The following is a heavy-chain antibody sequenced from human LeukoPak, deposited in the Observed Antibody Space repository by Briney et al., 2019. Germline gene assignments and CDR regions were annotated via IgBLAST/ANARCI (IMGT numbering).Heavy chain of an antibody. J-gene: IGHJ4*02. CDR3: ARAGYGDYFDY. CDR1: GFTFSSYD. Sequence: GGSLRLSCAASGFTFSSYDMHWVRQATGKGLEWVSAIGTAGDTYYPGSVKGRFTISRENAKNSLYLQMNSLRAGDTAVYYCARAGYGDYFDYWGQGTLVSVPS. CDR2: IGTAGDT. V-gene: IGHV3-13*01. D-gene: IGHD4-17*01.